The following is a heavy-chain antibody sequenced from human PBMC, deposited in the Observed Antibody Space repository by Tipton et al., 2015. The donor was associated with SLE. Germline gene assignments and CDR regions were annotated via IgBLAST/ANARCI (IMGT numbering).Heavy chain of an antibody. Sequence: LRLSCAVYGGSFSGYFWTWIRQPPGKGLEWIGEINHSGSTNYNPSLKGRVAISADTSKNQFSLNLSSVTAADTAVYYCAREEWELPFDYWGQGTLVTVSS. J-gene: IGHJ4*02. CDR3: AREEWELPFDY. CDR1: GGSFSGYF. V-gene: IGHV4-34*01. D-gene: IGHD1-26*01. CDR2: INHSGST.